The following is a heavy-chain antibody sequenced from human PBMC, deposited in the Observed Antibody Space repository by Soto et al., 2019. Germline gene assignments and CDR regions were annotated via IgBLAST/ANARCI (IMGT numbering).Heavy chain of an antibody. V-gene: IGHV4-59*06. CDR2: IYYSGST. CDR3: ARESPRNCSSTSCPFDY. J-gene: IGHJ4*02. D-gene: IGHD2-2*01. CDR1: GGSISTYY. Sequence: SETLSLTCTVSGGSISTYYWSWIRQPPGKGLEWIGYIYYSGSTYYNPSLKSRVTISVDTSKNQFSLKLSSVTAADTAVYYCARESPRNCSSTSCPFDYWGQGTLVTVSS.